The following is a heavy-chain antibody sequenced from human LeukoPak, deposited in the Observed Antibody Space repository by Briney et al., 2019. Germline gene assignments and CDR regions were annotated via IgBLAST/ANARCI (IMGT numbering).Heavy chain of an antibody. V-gene: IGHV4-31*03. CDR1: GGSISSGGYC. Sequence: SQTLSLTCTVSGGSISSGGYCWSWIRQHPGKGLEWIGYIYYSGSTYYNPSLKSRVTISVDTSKTQSSLKLSSVTAADTAVYYCARTPLGYCSGGSCYSVEFDYWGQGTLVAVSS. D-gene: IGHD2-15*01. CDR3: ARTPLGYCSGGSCYSVEFDY. J-gene: IGHJ4*02. CDR2: IYYSGST.